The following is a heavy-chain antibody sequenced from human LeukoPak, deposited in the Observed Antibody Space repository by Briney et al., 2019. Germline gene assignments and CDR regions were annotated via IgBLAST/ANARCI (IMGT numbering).Heavy chain of an antibody. Sequence: ASVKVSCKSSGYTFTSYDINWVRQATGQGLEWMGWMNPNSCNTGYAQKFQDRVTITRNTPISTAYMELSSLRSEDTGVYYCARKYCSSTSCYYYYGMDVWGQGTTVTVSS. CDR1: GYTFTSYD. CDR3: ARKYCSSTSCYYYYGMDV. V-gene: IGHV1-8*01. D-gene: IGHD2-2*01. J-gene: IGHJ6*02. CDR2: MNPNSCNT.